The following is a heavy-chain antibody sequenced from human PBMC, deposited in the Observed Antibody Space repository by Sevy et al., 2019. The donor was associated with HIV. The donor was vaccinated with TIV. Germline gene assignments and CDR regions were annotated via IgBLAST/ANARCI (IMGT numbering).Heavy chain of an antibody. CDR1: GGSISSYY. J-gene: IGHJ6*02. V-gene: IGHV4-59*01. D-gene: IGHD3-16*02. CDR3: ARDRPNMITFGGVIVRYGMDV. CDR2: IYYSGST. Sequence: SETLSLTCTVSGGSISSYYWSWIRQPPGKGLEWIGYIYYSGSTNYNPSLKSRVTISVDTSKNQFSLKLSSVTAADTAVYYWARDRPNMITFGGVIVRYGMDVWGQGTTVTVSS.